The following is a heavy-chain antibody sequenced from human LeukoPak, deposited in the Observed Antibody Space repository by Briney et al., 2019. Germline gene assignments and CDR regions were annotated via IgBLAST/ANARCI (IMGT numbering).Heavy chain of an antibody. J-gene: IGHJ4*02. Sequence: GGSLRLSCAASGFTFSSYSMNWVRQAPGKGLEWVSYISSSSSTIYYADSVKGRFTISRDNAKNSLYLQMNSLRAEDTAVYYCARVVGELNFDYWGQGTLVTVPS. CDR2: ISSSSSTI. D-gene: IGHD1-26*01. CDR1: GFTFSSYS. CDR3: ARVVGELNFDY. V-gene: IGHV3-48*04.